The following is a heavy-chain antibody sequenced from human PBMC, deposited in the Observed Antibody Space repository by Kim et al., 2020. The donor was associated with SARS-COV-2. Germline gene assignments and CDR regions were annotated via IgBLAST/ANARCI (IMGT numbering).Heavy chain of an antibody. V-gene: IGHV3-23*01. J-gene: IGHJ6*02. CDR3: ATATVSSTYYYYGMDV. Sequence: DSVKGRFTISRDNSKETVYLQVNSLRPEDTAIYYCATATVSSTYYYYGMDVWGRGTTVTVSS. D-gene: IGHD4-4*01.